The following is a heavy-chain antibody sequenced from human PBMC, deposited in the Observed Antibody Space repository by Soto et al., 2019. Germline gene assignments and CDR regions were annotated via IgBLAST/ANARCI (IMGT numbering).Heavy chain of an antibody. J-gene: IGHJ6*02. D-gene: IGHD1-1*01. CDR1: GYTFTGYY. CDR3: ARGGPTGTTREGMDV. Sequence: ASVKVSCKASGYTFTGYYMHWVRQAPGQGLEWMGWINPNSGGTNYAQKFQGWVTMTRDTSISTAYMELSRLRSDDTAVYYCARGGPTGTTREGMDVWGQGTTVTV. V-gene: IGHV1-2*04. CDR2: INPNSGGT.